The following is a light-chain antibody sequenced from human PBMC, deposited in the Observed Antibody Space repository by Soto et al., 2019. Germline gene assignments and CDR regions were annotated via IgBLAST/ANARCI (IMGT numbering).Light chain of an antibody. CDR1: QSVSSSY. CDR3: QQYGSSPIT. Sequence: EIVMTQSPATLSLSPGERATLSCGASQSVSSSYVAWYQHRPGLAPRLLIHDASSRATGIPDRFSGTKSGTDFTLTIRRLEPEDAAVYYCQQYGSSPITFGQGTR. V-gene: IGKV3D-20*01. J-gene: IGKJ5*01. CDR2: DAS.